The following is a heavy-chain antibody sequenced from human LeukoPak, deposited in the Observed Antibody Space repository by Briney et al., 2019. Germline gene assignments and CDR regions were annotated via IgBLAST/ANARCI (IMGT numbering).Heavy chain of an antibody. CDR3: AKAQNLEWLLPNYYFDY. D-gene: IGHD3-3*01. J-gene: IGHJ4*02. CDR2: ISGGGGST. Sequence: GGSLRLSCAASGFTFSSYAMSWVRQAPGKGLEWVSAISGGGGSTYYADSVKGRFTISRDNSKNTLYLQMNSLRAEDTAVYYCAKAQNLEWLLPNYYFDYWGQGTLVTVSS. CDR1: GFTFSSYA. V-gene: IGHV3-23*01.